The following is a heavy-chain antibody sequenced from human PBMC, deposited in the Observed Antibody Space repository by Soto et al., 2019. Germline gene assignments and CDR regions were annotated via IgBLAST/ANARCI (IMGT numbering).Heavy chain of an antibody. Sequence: GGSLRLSCAASGFTFSSYAMSWVRQAPGTGLEWVSAISGSGGSTYYAVSVKGRFTISRDNSKNTLYMQMNSLRAEDTAVYYCAKEASSSWTYFYYYYMDVWGKGTTVTVSS. V-gene: IGHV3-23*01. D-gene: IGHD6-13*01. J-gene: IGHJ6*03. CDR1: GFTFSSYA. CDR2: ISGSGGST. CDR3: AKEASSSWTYFYYYYMDV.